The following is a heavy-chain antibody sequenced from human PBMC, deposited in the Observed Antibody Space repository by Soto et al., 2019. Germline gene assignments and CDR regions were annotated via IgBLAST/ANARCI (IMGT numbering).Heavy chain of an antibody. CDR1: GFTFSNYG. Sequence: EVQLVESGGGLVKPGGSLRLSCAASGFTFSNYGMNWVRQAPGKGLEWVSSISSSSSNIYYGDSVKGRFTISRDNAKSSLYQQMNRRRAEDSAMYYWTREIDGTIQIDNWGQGTLVTVSS. V-gene: IGHV3-21*01. J-gene: IGHJ4*02. CDR2: ISSSSSNI. D-gene: IGHD2-2*01. CDR3: TREIDGTIQIDN.